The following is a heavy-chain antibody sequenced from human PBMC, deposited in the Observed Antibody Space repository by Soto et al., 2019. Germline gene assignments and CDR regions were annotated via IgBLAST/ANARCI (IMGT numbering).Heavy chain of an antibody. CDR2: INPNSGGT. CDR3: ARDRPIVGATPVYYYYGMDV. J-gene: IGHJ6*02. V-gene: IGHV1-2*02. D-gene: IGHD1-26*01. CDR1: GYTFTGYY. Sequence: ASVKVSCKASGYTFTGYYMHWVRQAPGQGLEWMGWINPNSGGTNYAQKFQGRVTMTRDTSISTAYMELSRLRSDDTAVYYCARDRPIVGATPVYYYYGMDVWGQGTTVTVSS.